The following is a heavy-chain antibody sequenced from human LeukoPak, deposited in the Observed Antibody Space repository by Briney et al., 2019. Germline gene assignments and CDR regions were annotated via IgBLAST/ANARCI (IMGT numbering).Heavy chain of an antibody. D-gene: IGHD5-24*01. Sequence: PSETLSLTCAVYGGSFSGYYWSWIRQPPGKGLEWIGEINHSGSTNYNPSLKSRVTISVDTSKNQFSLKLSSVTAADTTVYYCARRVEMAPPYFDYWGQGTLVTVSS. CDR2: INHSGST. CDR3: ARRVEMAPPYFDY. CDR1: GGSFSGYY. J-gene: IGHJ4*02. V-gene: IGHV4-34*01.